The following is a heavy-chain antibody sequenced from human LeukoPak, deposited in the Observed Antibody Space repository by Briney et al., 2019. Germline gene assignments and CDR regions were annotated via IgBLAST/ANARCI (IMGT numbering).Heavy chain of an antibody. J-gene: IGHJ6*03. Sequence: PSETLSLTCTVSGGSISSYYWSWVRQPPGKGLEWIGYIYYSGSTNYNPSLKSRVTISVDTSKNQFSLKLSSVTAADTAVYYCARSGPTGYMDVWGKGTTVTVSS. CDR2: IYYSGST. CDR3: ARSGPTGYMDV. V-gene: IGHV4-59*01. D-gene: IGHD3-10*01. CDR1: GGSISSYY.